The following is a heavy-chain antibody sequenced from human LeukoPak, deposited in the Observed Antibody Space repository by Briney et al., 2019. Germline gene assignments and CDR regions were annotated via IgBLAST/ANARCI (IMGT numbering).Heavy chain of an antibody. J-gene: IGHJ5*02. D-gene: IGHD3-3*01. Sequence: SETLSLTCTVSGGSISSYYWSWIRQSPGKGLEWIGYIYYTGSTNYNPSLRSRATISVDTSKNQFSLRLSSVTAADTAVYYCARVHHTSITIFGDNWFDPWGQGTLVTVSS. CDR3: ARVHHTSITIFGDNWFDP. V-gene: IGHV4-59*08. CDR1: GGSISSYY. CDR2: IYYTGST.